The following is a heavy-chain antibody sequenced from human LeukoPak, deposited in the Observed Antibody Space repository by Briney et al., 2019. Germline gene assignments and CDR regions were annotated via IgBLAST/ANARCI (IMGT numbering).Heavy chain of an antibody. CDR1: GGSFSSHA. J-gene: IGHJ4*02. CDR3: ARGWLAESTVVTPYNY. Sequence: SVKVSFKASGGSFSSHAINWVRQAPGQGLEWMGGIIPIFGTANYAQKFQDRVTITAVESMSTVYMELSSLRSEDTAVYYCARGWLAESTVVTPYNYWGQGTLVTVSS. CDR2: IIPIFGTA. D-gene: IGHD4-23*01. V-gene: IGHV1-69*13.